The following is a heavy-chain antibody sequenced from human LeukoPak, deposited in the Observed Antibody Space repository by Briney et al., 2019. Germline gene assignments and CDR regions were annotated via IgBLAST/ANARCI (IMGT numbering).Heavy chain of an antibody. CDR3: ARDYRAFDI. CDR1: GFTFSSYV. Sequence: GGSLRLSCAASGFTFSSYVMNWVRQAPGQGLEWVSYISSSGSTIYYADSVKGRFTISRDNAKNSLYLQMNSLRAEDTAVYYCARDYRAFDIWGQGTMVTVSS. J-gene: IGHJ3*02. V-gene: IGHV3-48*03. CDR2: ISSSGSTI. D-gene: IGHD1-14*01.